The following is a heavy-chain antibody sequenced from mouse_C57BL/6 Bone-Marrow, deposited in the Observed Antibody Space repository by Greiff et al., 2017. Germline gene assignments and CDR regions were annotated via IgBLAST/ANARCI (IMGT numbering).Heavy chain of an antibody. CDR3: ARWYRDIITTVVGRYFDV. CDR1: GYTFTSYN. V-gene: IGHV1-12*01. D-gene: IGHD1-1*01. CDR2: IYPGNGDT. Sequence: LQQSGAELVRPGASVKMSCKASGYTFTSYNMHWVKQTPRQGLEWIGAIYPGNGDTSYNQKFKGKATLTVDKSSSTAYMQLSSLTSEDSAVYFCARWYRDIITTVVGRYFDVWGTGTTVTVSS. J-gene: IGHJ1*03.